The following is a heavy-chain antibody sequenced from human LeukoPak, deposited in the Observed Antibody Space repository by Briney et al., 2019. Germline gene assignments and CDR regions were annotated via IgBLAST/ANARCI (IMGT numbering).Heavy chain of an antibody. V-gene: IGHV3-23*01. CDR3: ARALGSRGSGYFYYFDY. J-gene: IGHJ4*02. D-gene: IGHD5-12*01. CDR2: ISGSGGST. Sequence: GGSLRLSCAASGFTFSSYAMSWVRQAPGKGLEWVSAISGSGGSTYYADSVKGRFTISRDNSKNTLYLQMSSLRAEDMAVYYCARALGSRGSGYFYYFDYWGQGTLVTVSS. CDR1: GFTFSSYA.